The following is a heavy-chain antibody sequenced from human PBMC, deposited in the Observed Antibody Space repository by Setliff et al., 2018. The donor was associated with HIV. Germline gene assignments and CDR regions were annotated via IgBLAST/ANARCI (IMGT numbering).Heavy chain of an antibody. D-gene: IGHD5-12*01. J-gene: IGHJ4*02. CDR1: GFTFSSYS. Sequence: GGSLRLSCAASGFTFSSYSMNWVRQAPGKGLEWVSSISSSNSYKHYADSVKGRFTISRDNAKNSLYLQMNSLRAEDTAVYYCAKDPRAAVATICDYWGQGTLVTVSS. CDR2: ISSSNSYK. V-gene: IGHV3-21*04. CDR3: AKDPRAAVATICDY.